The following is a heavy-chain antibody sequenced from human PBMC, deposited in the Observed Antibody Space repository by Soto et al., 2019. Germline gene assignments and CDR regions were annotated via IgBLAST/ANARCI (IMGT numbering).Heavy chain of an antibody. CDR3: ARVQHKRGLLSRTWFYFDF. CDR2: IAQDGSET. D-gene: IGHD2-2*01. CDR1: GFTFSSYW. Sequence: PGGSLRLSCAASGFTFSSYWMSWVRQAPGKGLEWVANIAQDGSETYYVDSVKGRFTFSRDNAKNSLYLQMYSLRADDTAVYYCARVQHKRGLLSRTWFYFDFWGQGTLVTVSS. V-gene: IGHV3-7*01. J-gene: IGHJ4*02.